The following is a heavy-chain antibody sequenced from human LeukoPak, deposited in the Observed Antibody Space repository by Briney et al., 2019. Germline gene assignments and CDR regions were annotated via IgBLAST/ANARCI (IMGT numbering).Heavy chain of an antibody. J-gene: IGHJ4*02. V-gene: IGHV4-61*02. CDR3: AKGEWLTNYFDS. CDR1: GASVSSGQSY. D-gene: IGHD3-3*01. CDR2: IYSSGGT. Sequence: SETLSLTCTVSGASVSSGQSYWSWIRQPAGKGLEWIGRIYSSGGTSYNPSLKSRVIISVDTLKNQFSLNLSSVTAADTAVYYCAKGEWLTNYFDSWGQGSLVTVSS.